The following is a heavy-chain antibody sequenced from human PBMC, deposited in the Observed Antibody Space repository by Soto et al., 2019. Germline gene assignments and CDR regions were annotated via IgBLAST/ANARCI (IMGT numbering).Heavy chain of an antibody. CDR1: GGTFSSYS. CDR3: ARDGGRHSGGIDY. J-gene: IGHJ4*02. D-gene: IGHD1-26*01. CDR2: IIPIFGTA. Sequence: QVQLVQSGAEVKKPGSSVKVSCKASGGTFSSYSINWVRQAPGHGLEWMGEIIPIFGTANYAQKFQGRVTITADESTSTAYMELSSLRSEDTAVYYCARDGGRHSGGIDYWGQGTRVTVSS. V-gene: IGHV1-69*01.